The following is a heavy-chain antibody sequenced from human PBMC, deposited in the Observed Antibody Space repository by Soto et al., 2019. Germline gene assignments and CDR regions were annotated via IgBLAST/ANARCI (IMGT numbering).Heavy chain of an antibody. CDR2: INPSGGST. Sequence: GASVKVSCKASGYTFTSYYMHWVRQAPGQGLEWMGIINPSGGSTSYAQKFQGRVTMTRDTSTSTVYMELSSLRSEDTAVYYCARDTLDSLLWFGEFGWFDPWGQGTLVTVSS. V-gene: IGHV1-46*01. J-gene: IGHJ5*02. D-gene: IGHD3-10*01. CDR3: ARDTLDSLLWFGEFGWFDP. CDR1: GYTFTSYY.